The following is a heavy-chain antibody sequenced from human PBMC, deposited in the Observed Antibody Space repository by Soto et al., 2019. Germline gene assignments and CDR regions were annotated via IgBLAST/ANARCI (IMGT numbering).Heavy chain of an antibody. CDR2: IYSDGST. J-gene: IGHJ4*02. Sequence: PGXSLRLSCAASGFTVSGNYLSWIRQAPVNGLEWGVLIYSDGSTYYADSVKGRFTISRDNSKNTLYLQMNSLRAEDTAVYYCARDRADYDILTGYYTSHYFDYWGQGTLVTVSS. CDR3: ARDRADYDILTGYYTSHYFDY. CDR1: GFTVSGNY. V-gene: IGHV3-66*01. D-gene: IGHD3-9*01.